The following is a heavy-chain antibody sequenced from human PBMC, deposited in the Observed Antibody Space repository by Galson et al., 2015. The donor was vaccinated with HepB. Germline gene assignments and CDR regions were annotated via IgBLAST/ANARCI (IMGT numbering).Heavy chain of an antibody. D-gene: IGHD2-21*02. V-gene: IGHV3-11*05. CDR3: AREYVVVTAIEPPTYYYYYYGMDV. CDR2: ISSSSSYT. J-gene: IGHJ6*02. Sequence: SLRLSCAASGFTFSDYYMSWIRQAPGKGLEWVSYISSSSSYTNYADSVKGRFTISRDNAKNSLYLQMNSLRAEDTAVYYCAREYVVVTAIEPPTYYYYYYGMDVWGQGTTVTVSS. CDR1: GFTFSDYY.